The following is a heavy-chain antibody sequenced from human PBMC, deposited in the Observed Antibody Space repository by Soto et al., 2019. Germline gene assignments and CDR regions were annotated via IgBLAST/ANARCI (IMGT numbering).Heavy chain of an antibody. CDR3: AREEYYYGSGAFFDY. J-gene: IGHJ4*02. D-gene: IGHD3-10*01. CDR1: GYTFTSYG. Sequence: ASVKVSCKASGYTFTSYGISWVRQAPGQGLEWMGWISAYNGNTNYAQKLQGRVTMTTDTSTSTAYMELSSLRSEDTAVYYCAREEYYYGSGAFFDYWGQGTLVTVSS. CDR2: ISAYNGNT. V-gene: IGHV1-18*01.